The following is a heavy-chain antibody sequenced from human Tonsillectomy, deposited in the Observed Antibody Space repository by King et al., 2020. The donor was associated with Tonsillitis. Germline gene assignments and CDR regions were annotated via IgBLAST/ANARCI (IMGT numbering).Heavy chain of an antibody. V-gene: IGHV4-59*01. CDR2: IYDSGTT. CDR3: ARDKGDYDSWVYE. CDR1: GGSISRNY. J-gene: IGHJ4*02. D-gene: IGHD3-22*01. Sequence: VQLQESGPGLVKPSETLSLTCTVSGGSISRNYWTWIRQPPGKRLEWIGYIYDSGTTNYNPSLESRVTISVDTSKNQFSLKLSAVTAADTAVYYCARDKGDYDSWVYEWGQGTLVTVSS.